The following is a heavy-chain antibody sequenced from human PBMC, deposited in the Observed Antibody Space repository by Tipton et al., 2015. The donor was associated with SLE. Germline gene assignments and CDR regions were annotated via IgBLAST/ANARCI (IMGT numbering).Heavy chain of an antibody. D-gene: IGHD3-22*01. J-gene: IGHJ4*02. Sequence: TLSLTCAVYGGSFSGYYWSWIRQPPGKGLEWIGEINHSGSTNYNPSLKSRVTISINTSKNQFSLNLSSVTAADTAVYYCARGGYYDSSGYFDYWGQGTLVTVSS. CDR1: GGSFSGYY. CDR3: ARGGYYDSSGYFDY. CDR2: INHSGST. V-gene: IGHV4-34*01.